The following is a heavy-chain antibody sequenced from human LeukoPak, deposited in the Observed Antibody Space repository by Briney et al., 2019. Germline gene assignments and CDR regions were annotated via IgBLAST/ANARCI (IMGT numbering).Heavy chain of an antibody. D-gene: IGHD2-2*02. CDR1: GGTFSSYA. J-gene: IGHJ6*03. Sequence: SVKVSCKASGGTFSSYAISWVRQAPGQGLEWMGGIIPIFGTANYAQKFQGRVTSTADESTSTAYMELSSLRSEDTAVYYCARAPHTIVVVPAAILEYYYYMDVWGKGTTVTVSS. CDR3: ARAPHTIVVVPAAILEYYYYMDV. V-gene: IGHV1-69*13. CDR2: IIPIFGTA.